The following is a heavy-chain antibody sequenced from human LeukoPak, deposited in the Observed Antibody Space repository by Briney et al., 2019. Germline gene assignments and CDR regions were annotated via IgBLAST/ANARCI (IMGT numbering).Heavy chain of an antibody. CDR2: ISSSSSYI. CDR1: GFTFSSYS. J-gene: IGHJ5*02. Sequence: GGSLRLSCAASGFTFSSYSMNWVRQAPGKGLEWVSSISSSSSYIYYADSVKGRFTISRDNATNSLYLQMNSLRAEDTAVYYCARYYDSSGYAFLFDPWGQGTLVTVSS. CDR3: ARYYDSSGYAFLFDP. D-gene: IGHD3-22*01. V-gene: IGHV3-21*01.